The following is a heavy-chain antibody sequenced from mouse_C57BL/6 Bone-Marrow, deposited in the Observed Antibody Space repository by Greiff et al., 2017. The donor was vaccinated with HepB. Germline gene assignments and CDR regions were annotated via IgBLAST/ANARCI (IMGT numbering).Heavy chain of an antibody. CDR1: GFTFNTYA. V-gene: IGHV10-3*01. J-gene: IGHJ2*01. D-gene: IGHD3-3*01. Sequence: EVQRVESGGGLVQPKGSLKLSCAASGFTFNTYAMHWVRQAPGKGLEWVACIRSKSSNYATYYADSVKDRFTISRDDSQSMLYLQMNNLKTEDTAMYYCVRDDGDGYYFDYWGQGTTLTVSS. CDR2: IRSKSSNYAT. CDR3: VRDDGDGYYFDY.